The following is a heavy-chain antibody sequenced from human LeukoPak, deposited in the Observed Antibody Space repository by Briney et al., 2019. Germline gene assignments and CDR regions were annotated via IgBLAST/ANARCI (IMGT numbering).Heavy chain of an antibody. V-gene: IGHV4-39*01. D-gene: IGHD3-22*01. CDR2: LYYSGNT. CDR3: ARHPHYYFDNSAR. J-gene: IGHJ4*02. CDR1: DDFISTSNSY. Sequence: SETLSLTCTVSDDFISTSNSYWGWIRQPPGKGLEWIGILYYSGNTYYNPSLKSRVTISVDTSKNQLSLRLSSVTAADTAVYYCARHPHYYFDNSARWGQGTLVTVSS.